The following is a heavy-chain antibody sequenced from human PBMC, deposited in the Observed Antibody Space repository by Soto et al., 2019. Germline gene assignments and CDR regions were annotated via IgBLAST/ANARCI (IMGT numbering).Heavy chain of an antibody. D-gene: IGHD4-17*01. J-gene: IGHJ1*01. CDR3: ARGPDYGDYAEYFQH. Sequence: QVQLQESGPGLVKPSGTLSLTCAVSGGSISSSNWWSWVRQPPGKGLEWIGEIYHSGSTNYNPSLKSRDTTSVDKSKNQFSLKLSSVTAADTAVYYCARGPDYGDYAEYFQHWGQGTLVTVSS. CDR2: IYHSGST. V-gene: IGHV4-4*02. CDR1: GGSISSSNW.